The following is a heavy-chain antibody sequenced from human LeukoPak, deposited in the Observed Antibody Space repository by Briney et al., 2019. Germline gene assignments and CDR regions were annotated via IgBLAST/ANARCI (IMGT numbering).Heavy chain of an antibody. V-gene: IGHV4-59*01. CDR1: GGSISSYY. CDR3: ARPISPRPPRAFDI. CDR2: IYYSGST. J-gene: IGHJ3*02. D-gene: IGHD2-2*02. Sequence: PSETLSLTCTVSGGSISSYYWSWIRQPPGKGLEWIGYIYYSGSTNYNPSLKSRVTISLDTSKNQFSLNLTSVTAADTALYYCARPISPRPPRAFDIWGHGTMVTVSS.